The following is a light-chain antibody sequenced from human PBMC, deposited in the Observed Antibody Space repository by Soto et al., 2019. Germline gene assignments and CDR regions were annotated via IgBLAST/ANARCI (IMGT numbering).Light chain of an antibody. Sequence: QSVLTQPPSVSGAPGQRVTISCTGSSSNIGTGYDVHWYQQLPGTAPKLLIYGNNHRPSGVPDRFSGSKSDTSASLAITGLQAEDEADYYCQSYDSSLSGWVFGGGTKVTVL. CDR2: GNN. J-gene: IGLJ3*02. CDR3: QSYDSSLSGWV. V-gene: IGLV1-40*01. CDR1: SSNIGTGYD.